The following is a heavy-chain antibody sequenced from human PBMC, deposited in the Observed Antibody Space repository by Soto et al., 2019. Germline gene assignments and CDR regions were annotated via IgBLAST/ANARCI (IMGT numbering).Heavy chain of an antibody. CDR3: ARSGDDYGGYGPPAWDYYYYYGMDV. Sequence: PGGSLRLSCAASGFTFSDYYMSWIRQAPGKGLEWVSYISSSGSTIYYADSVKGRFTISRDNAKNSLYLQMNSLRAEDTAVYYCARSGDDYGGYGPPAWDYYYYYGMDVWGQGTTVTVSS. D-gene: IGHD4-17*01. V-gene: IGHV3-11*01. J-gene: IGHJ6*02. CDR1: GFTFSDYY. CDR2: ISSSGSTI.